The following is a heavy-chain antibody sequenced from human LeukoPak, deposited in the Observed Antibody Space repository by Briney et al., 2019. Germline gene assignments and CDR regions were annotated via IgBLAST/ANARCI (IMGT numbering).Heavy chain of an antibody. CDR3: GRRKFSSPWSDP. Sequence: GESLKISCKGSGDTFATSWIGWVRQLPGKGLEWMGGIYPGDARTRYNPSFQGQVPLSADRSIDTAYLQWNSLKASDTAMYYCGRRKFSSPWSDPWGQGTLVTVSS. V-gene: IGHV5-51*01. CDR1: GDTFATSW. D-gene: IGHD2-2*01. J-gene: IGHJ5*02. CDR2: IYPGDART.